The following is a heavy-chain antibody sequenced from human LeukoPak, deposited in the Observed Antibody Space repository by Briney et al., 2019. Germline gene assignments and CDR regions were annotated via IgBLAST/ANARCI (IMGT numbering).Heavy chain of an antibody. CDR1: GGSISSYY. D-gene: IGHD3-3*02. V-gene: IGHV4-59*12. Sequence: KPSETLSLTCTVSGGSISSYYWSWIRQPPGKGVEWIGYIYYSGSTNYNPSLKSRVTISVDTSKNQFSLKLSSVTAADTAVYYCARAVIFYTKNSFDPWGQGTLVTVSS. CDR3: ARAVIFYTKNSFDP. CDR2: IYYSGST. J-gene: IGHJ5*02.